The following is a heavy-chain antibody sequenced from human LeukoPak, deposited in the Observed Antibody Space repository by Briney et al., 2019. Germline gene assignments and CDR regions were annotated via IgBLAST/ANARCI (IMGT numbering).Heavy chain of an antibody. D-gene: IGHD3-22*01. CDR3: ARDGRHYYDSSGYYFYYYYYYMDV. J-gene: IGHJ6*03. Sequence: GGYLSLSCTASGFIFSSSGMHWVRQAPGKGLEWVAVISYDGSNKYYADSVKGRFTISRDNSKNTLYLQMNSLRAEDTAVYYCARDGRHYYDSSGYYFYYYYYYMDVWGKGTTVTVSS. V-gene: IGHV3-30*03. CDR2: ISYDGSNK. CDR1: GFIFSSSG.